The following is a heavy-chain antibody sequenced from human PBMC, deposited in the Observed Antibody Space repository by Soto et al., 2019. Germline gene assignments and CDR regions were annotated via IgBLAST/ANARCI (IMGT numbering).Heavy chain of an antibody. CDR3: ARWCAILGGAEALDI. D-gene: IGHD1-26*01. CDR1: GYTFINYG. CDR2: LSAYNGDT. J-gene: IGHJ3*02. V-gene: IGHV1-18*01. Sequence: QVQLVQSGAEVKKPGASVRVSCKTSGYTFINYGITWVRQAPGKGLEWMGWLSAYNGDTSSSEKLQDRFTMTTDTSTSTVYMDLRSLRSDDTAVYYCARWCAILGGAEALDIWGQGTMVIVSS.